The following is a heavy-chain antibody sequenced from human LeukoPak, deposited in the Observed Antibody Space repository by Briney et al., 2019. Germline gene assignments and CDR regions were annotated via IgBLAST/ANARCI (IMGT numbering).Heavy chain of an antibody. Sequence: PGGSLRLSCAASGFTFSNYAMHWVRQAPGKGLEWVALILHDGSSEYYGDSMKGRFTISRDNSRNTFYLQMNSLRAEDTAVYYCASRFEWLSSFDYWGQGTLVTVSS. CDR1: GFTFSNYA. J-gene: IGHJ4*02. D-gene: IGHD3-3*01. V-gene: IGHV3-30*03. CDR3: ASRFEWLSSFDY. CDR2: ILHDGSSE.